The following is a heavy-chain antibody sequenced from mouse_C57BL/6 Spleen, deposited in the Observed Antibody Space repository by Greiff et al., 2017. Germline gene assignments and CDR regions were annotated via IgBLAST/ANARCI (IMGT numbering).Heavy chain of an antibody. CDR1: GFTFSDYG. J-gene: IGHJ4*01. V-gene: IGHV5-17*01. Sequence: EVKLVESGGGLVKPGGSLKLSCAASGFTFSDYGMHWVRQAPEKGLEWVAYISSGSSNIYYADTVKGRFTISRDNAKNTLFLQKTSLRSEDTAMYYCERGEGPWKESNYRDYAMDYWGQGTSVTVSS. CDR3: ERGEGPWKESNYRDYAMDY. CDR2: ISSGSSNI. D-gene: IGHD2-1*01.